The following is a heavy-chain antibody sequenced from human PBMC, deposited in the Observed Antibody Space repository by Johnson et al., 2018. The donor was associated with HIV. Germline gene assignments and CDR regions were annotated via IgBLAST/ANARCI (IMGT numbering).Heavy chain of an antibody. Sequence: EVHLVESGGGLVQPGGSLRLSCAASGFTFSNYWMHWVRQAPGKGLVWVSRINSDGSSTSYADSVKGRFTISRDNSKNTLFLQMNSLRAEDTAVYYCARGFGELRFFDIWGQGTMVTVSS. J-gene: IGHJ3*02. CDR3: ARGFGELRFFDI. CDR1: GFTFSNYW. V-gene: IGHV3-74*02. D-gene: IGHD3-10*01. CDR2: INSDGSST.